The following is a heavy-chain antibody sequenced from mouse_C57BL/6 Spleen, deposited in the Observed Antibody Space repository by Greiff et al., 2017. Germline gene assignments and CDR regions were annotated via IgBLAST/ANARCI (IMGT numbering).Heavy chain of an antibody. Sequence: EVQGVESGGGLVKPGGSLKLSCAASGFTFSDYGMHWVRQAPEKGLEWVAYISSGSSTIYYADTVKGRYTISRDNAKNTPFLQMTSLRSEDTAMYYCARPYYGSSSFAYWGQGTLVTVSA. CDR3: ARPYYGSSSFAY. CDR1: GFTFSDYG. D-gene: IGHD1-1*01. CDR2: ISSGSSTI. V-gene: IGHV5-17*01. J-gene: IGHJ3*01.